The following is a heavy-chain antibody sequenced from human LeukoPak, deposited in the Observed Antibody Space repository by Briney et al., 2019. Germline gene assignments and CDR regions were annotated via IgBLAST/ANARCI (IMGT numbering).Heavy chain of an antibody. CDR1: GGSISSGGYY. V-gene: IGHV4-61*08. J-gene: IGHJ4*02. D-gene: IGHD3-10*01. CDR2: IYYSGST. Sequence: PSETLSLTCTVSGGSISSGGYYWSWIRQHPGKGLEWIGYIYYSGSTNYNPSLKSRVTISVDTSKNQFSLKLSSVTAADTAVYYCARGPGRITMVRGVPFDYWGQGTLVTVSS. CDR3: ARGPGRITMVRGVPFDY.